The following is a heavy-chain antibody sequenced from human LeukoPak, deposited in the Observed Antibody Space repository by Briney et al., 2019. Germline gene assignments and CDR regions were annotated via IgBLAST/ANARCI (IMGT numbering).Heavy chain of an antibody. Sequence: GGSLRLSCAASGFTFSSYAMHWVRQAPGKGLEWVAVISYDGSNKYYADSVKGRFTISRDNSKNTLYLQMNSLRAEDTAVYYCARHQDYYDSSGYYDYWGQGTLVTVSS. CDR1: GFTFSSYA. CDR2: ISYDGSNK. V-gene: IGHV3-30*01. D-gene: IGHD3-22*01. CDR3: ARHQDYYDSSGYYDY. J-gene: IGHJ4*02.